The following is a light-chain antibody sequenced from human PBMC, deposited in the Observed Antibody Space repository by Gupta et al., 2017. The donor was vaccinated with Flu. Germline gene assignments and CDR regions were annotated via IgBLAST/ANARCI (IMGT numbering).Light chain of an antibody. CDR1: QSINRW. Sequence: PSTLSASVGDRVTITCRARQSINRWLAWYQQKPGKAPILLIYMASTLDTGVPSRFSGTGSGTEFTLTISSLQPDDFATYYCRQDDDRPWTFGQGTMVEI. CDR2: MAS. J-gene: IGKJ1*01. V-gene: IGKV1-5*03. CDR3: RQDDDRPWT.